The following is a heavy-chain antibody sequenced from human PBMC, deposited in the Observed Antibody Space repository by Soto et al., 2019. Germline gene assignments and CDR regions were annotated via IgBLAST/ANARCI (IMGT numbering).Heavy chain of an antibody. D-gene: IGHD3-10*01. CDR3: ARKAYDASGRINIFDS. Sequence: PSQTLSPTCTLSAYSPNSDDSWGYIRLPPGKGMGWIGSNYHSVNTFYNPSLRSRVTISIDTTKNQFSLRLTAVAAADTSMYYCARKAYDASGRINIFDSWGQGTLVTVSS. J-gene: IGHJ4*02. CDR1: AYSPNSDDS. V-gene: IGHV4-38-2*02. CDR2: NYHSVNT.